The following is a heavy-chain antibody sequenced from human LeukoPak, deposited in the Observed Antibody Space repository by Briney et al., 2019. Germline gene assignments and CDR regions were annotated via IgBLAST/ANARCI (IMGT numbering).Heavy chain of an antibody. CDR3: AREDGGYCSSTSCSAIDY. CDR2: ISGGGGST. D-gene: IGHD2-2*03. CDR1: GFTFTSYS. Sequence: GGSLRLSCAASGFTFTSYSMNWVRQAPGKGLEWVSTISGGGGSTYYADSVKGRFTISRDNSKNSLYLQMNTLRAEDTAVYYCAREDGGYCSSTSCSAIDYWGQGTLVTVSS. J-gene: IGHJ4*02. V-gene: IGHV3-23*01.